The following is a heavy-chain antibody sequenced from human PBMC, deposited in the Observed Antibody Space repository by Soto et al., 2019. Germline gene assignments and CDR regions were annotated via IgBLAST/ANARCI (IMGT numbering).Heavy chain of an antibody. J-gene: IGHJ5*02. CDR1: GGSVSSSTYY. CDR2: IDYSGST. D-gene: IGHD2-2*03. CDR3: ASGYGWFDP. Sequence: PSETLSLTCTVSGGSVSSSTYYWGWIRRPPGKGLEWIGSIDYSGSTYYNPSLKSRVTISVDTSKNQFSLRLSSVTAADTAVYYCASGYGWFDPWGQGTPVTVSS. V-gene: IGHV4-39*01.